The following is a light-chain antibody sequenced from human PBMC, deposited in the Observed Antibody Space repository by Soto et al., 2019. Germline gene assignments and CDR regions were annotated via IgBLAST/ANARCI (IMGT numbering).Light chain of an antibody. CDR2: GAS. CDR3: QQYAASPLT. J-gene: IGKJ4*01. Sequence: EIVLTQSPGTLSLSPGERVTLSCRASQTVAKNFLAWYQRKPGRAPRLLIHGASSRATGIPDRFSGRGSGTDFALTISRLEPEDAAVFYCQQYAASPLTFGGGTTVEIK. CDR1: QTVAKNF. V-gene: IGKV3-20*01.